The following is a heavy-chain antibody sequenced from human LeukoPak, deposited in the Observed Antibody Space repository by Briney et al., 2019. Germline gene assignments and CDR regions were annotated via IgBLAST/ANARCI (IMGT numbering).Heavy chain of an antibody. J-gene: IGHJ4*02. D-gene: IGHD3-22*01. CDR3: AKDQCRSYYGISGYSNPFDY. Sequence: PAGSLRLSCAASGFTFSSYAMNWVRQAPGKGLEWVAGISSDGSNKYYADSVKGRFTIYRHNSKYTLYLQMHSLRAQSTAADYCAKDQCRSYYGISGYSNPFDYWGQGTLVTVSS. V-gene: IGHV3-30*04. CDR1: GFTFSSYA. CDR2: ISSDGSNK.